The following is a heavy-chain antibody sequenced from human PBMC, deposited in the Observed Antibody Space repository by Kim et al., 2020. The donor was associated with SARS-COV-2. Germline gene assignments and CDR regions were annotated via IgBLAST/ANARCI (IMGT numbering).Heavy chain of an antibody. J-gene: IGHJ6*02. CDR1: GGTFSSYA. D-gene: IGHD3-10*01. V-gene: IGHV1-69*13. CDR2: IIPLLGTA. Sequence: SVKVSCKASGGTFSSYAISWVRQAPGQGLEWMGGIIPLLGTANYAQKFQGRVTITADESTSTAYMELGSLRSEDTAVYYCARAYDGSGCYNRAENDRLCYFYGIDVWGQGTTVTVSS. CDR3: ARAYDGSGCYNRAENDRLCYFYGIDV.